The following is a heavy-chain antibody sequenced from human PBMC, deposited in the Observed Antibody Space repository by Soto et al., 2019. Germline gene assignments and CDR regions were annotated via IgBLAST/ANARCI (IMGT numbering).Heavy chain of an antibody. D-gene: IGHD4-17*01. CDR1: GFTFSAYG. Sequence: QVQLVESGGGVVQPGRSLRLSCAASGFTFSAYGMNWVRQAPGKGLEWVAVIWSDENNKYYADSVKGRFTISRENSKNTLYLQMNTLRAEDTAVYYCARELNTVTTRDAFDIWGQGTMVSVSS. J-gene: IGHJ3*02. CDR3: ARELNTVTTRDAFDI. CDR2: IWSDENNK. V-gene: IGHV3-33*01.